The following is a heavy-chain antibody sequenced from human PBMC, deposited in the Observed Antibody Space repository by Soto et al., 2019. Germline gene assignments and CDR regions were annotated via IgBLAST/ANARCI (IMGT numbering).Heavy chain of an antibody. CDR1: GYNLTPYP. D-gene: IGHD3-10*01. V-gene: IGHV3-48*02. J-gene: IGHJ5*02. Sequence: GGSLRLSCAPGYNLTPYPVNWVRQAPGKGLEWVAYISSGSDIIYYADSVKGRFSISRDTAKNLVFLQMKSLREDDTAVYYCGAGGNYRGGYFDPWGQGTQVTVSS. CDR2: ISSGSDII. CDR3: GAGGNYRGGYFDP.